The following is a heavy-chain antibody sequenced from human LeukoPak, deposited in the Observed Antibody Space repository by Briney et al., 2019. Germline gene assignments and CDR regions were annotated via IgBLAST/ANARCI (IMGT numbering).Heavy chain of an antibody. V-gene: IGHV4-34*01. CDR2: INHSGST. Sequence: GSLRLSCAASGFTFSSYAMSWIRQPPGKGLEWIGEINHSGSTNYNPSLKSRVTISVDTSKNQFSLKLSSVTAADTAVYYCARHQATIFGVSLRRGFDPWGQGTLVTVSS. CDR1: GFTFSSYA. D-gene: IGHD3-3*01. CDR3: ARHQATIFGVSLRRGFDP. J-gene: IGHJ5*02.